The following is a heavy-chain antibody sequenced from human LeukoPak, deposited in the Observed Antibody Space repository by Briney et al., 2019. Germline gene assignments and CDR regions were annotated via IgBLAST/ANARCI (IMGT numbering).Heavy chain of an antibody. J-gene: IGHJ4*02. CDR2: ISSNGGST. V-gene: IGHV3-64D*09. CDR3: VKITSSSGGDY. D-gene: IGHD6-19*01. Sequence: GGSLRLSCAASGFTFSSYAMYWVRQAPGKGLEYVSGISSNGGSTYYADSVKGRFTISRDNSKNTLYLQMSSLRAEDTAVYYCVKITSSSGGDYWGQGTLVTVSS. CDR1: GFTFSSYA.